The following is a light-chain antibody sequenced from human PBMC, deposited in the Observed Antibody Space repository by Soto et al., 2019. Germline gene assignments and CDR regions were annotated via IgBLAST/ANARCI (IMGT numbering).Light chain of an antibody. Sequence: QSVLTQPPSASGTPGQRVTISCSGSSSNIGSNTVNWYQQLPGTAPKLLIYSNNQRPSGVPDRFSGSKSGTSASLAISGLQSEDEADYYCAAWDESLNGVVFGGGTKLTVL. J-gene: IGLJ2*01. CDR1: SSNIGSNT. CDR3: AAWDESLNGVV. CDR2: SNN. V-gene: IGLV1-44*01.